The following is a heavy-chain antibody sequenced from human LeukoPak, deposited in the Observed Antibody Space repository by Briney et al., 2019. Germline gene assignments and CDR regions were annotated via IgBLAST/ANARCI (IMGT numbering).Heavy chain of an antibody. CDR2: MNPNSGNT. D-gene: IGHD6-13*01. CDR1: GYTFTGYY. J-gene: IGHJ3*02. CDR3: AGGWGQQLVRGDDAFDI. Sequence: ASVKVSCKASGYTFTGYYMHWVRQAPGQGLEWMGWMNPNSGNTGYAQKFQGRVTMTRNTSISTAYMELSSLRSEDTAVYYCAGGWGQQLVRGDDAFDIWGQGTMVTVSS. V-gene: IGHV1-8*02.